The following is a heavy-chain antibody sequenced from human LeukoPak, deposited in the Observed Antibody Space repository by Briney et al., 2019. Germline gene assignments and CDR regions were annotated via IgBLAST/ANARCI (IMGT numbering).Heavy chain of an antibody. CDR3: ARGRGIQLWRFDY. CDR2: ISGSGNST. Sequence: GGSLRLSCAASRFTFSNYAMSWVRQAPGKGLEWVSAISGSGNSTYYADSVRGRFTIPRDNSKNTLFLQMNSLRAEDTAVYYCARGRGIQLWRFDYWGQGTLVTVSS. D-gene: IGHD5-18*01. V-gene: IGHV3-23*01. J-gene: IGHJ4*02. CDR1: RFTFSNYA.